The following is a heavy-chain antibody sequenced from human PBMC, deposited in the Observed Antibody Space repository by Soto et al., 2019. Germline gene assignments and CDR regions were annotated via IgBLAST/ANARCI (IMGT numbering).Heavy chain of an antibody. CDR1: GITIRNYP. D-gene: IGHD2-15*01. J-gene: IGHJ4*02. CDR3: VKDDGGNPSTEPH. V-gene: IGHV3-23*01. CDR2: ISGSGDRT. Sequence: EVQLQESGGGLVQPGGSLRLSCAASGITIRNYPMSWVRQAPGKGLDWVSGISGSGDRTYYADSAKGRFTISKDFSKYSLSLQLDSLRVEDTAVYFCVKDDGGNPSTEPHWGQGTLVTVSS.